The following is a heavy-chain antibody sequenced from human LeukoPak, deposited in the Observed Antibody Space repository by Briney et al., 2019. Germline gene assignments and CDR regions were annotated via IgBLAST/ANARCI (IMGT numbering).Heavy chain of an antibody. Sequence: SVKVSCKASGGTSSSYAISWVRQAPGQGLEWMGGIIPIFGTANYAQKFQGRVTITADESTSTAYMELSSLRSEDTAVYYCARVPSPVAGFDYWGQGTLVTVSS. CDR1: GGTSSSYA. CDR2: IIPIFGTA. J-gene: IGHJ4*02. CDR3: ARVPSPVAGFDY. V-gene: IGHV1-69*01. D-gene: IGHD6-19*01.